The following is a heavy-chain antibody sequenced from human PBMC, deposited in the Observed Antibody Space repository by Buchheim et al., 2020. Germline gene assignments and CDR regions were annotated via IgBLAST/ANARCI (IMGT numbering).Heavy chain of an antibody. V-gene: IGHV3-30*18. Sequence: QVQLVESGGGVVQPGRSLRLSCAASGFTFSSYGMHWVRQAPGKGLEWVAVISYDGSNKYYADSVKGRFTLYRDNSKNTLYMQMNSLRAEDTAVYYCAKDQHSIAACQDYYYYGMDVWGQGTT. J-gene: IGHJ6*02. D-gene: IGHD6-6*01. CDR1: GFTFSSYG. CDR3: AKDQHSIAACQDYYYYGMDV. CDR2: ISYDGSNK.